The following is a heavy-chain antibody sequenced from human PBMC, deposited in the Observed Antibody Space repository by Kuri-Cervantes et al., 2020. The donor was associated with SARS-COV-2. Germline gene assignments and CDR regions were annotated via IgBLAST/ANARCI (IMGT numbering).Heavy chain of an antibody. D-gene: IGHD7-27*01. V-gene: IGHV3-48*01. Sequence: GGSLRLSCAASGFTFSSYSMNWVRQAPGKGLEWVSYISSSSSTIYYADSVKGRFTISRDNAKNSLYLQMNSLRAEDTAVYYCAKVLTAGAFDYWGQGTLVTVSS. J-gene: IGHJ4*02. CDR1: GFTFSSYS. CDR2: ISSSSSTI. CDR3: AKVLTAGAFDY.